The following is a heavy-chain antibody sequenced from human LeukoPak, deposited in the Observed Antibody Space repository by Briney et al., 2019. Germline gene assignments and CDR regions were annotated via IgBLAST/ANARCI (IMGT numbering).Heavy chain of an antibody. CDR3: ARRAGGYSHPYDY. J-gene: IGHJ4*02. D-gene: IGHD4-23*01. V-gene: IGHV3-20*04. CDR2: INSNGNRA. CDR1: GFTFDDYG. Sequence: GGSLRLSCAASGFTFDDYGMSWVRQVPGKGLEWVSGINSNGNRAGHADSVKGRFTISRDISKNTLYLQMSSLRAEDTAVYYCARRAGGYSHPYDYWGQGVLVTVSS.